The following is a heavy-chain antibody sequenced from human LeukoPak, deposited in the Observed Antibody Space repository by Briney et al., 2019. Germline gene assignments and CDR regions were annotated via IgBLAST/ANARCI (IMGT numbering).Heavy chain of an antibody. CDR1: GFTFSTYA. D-gene: IGHD2-15*01. CDR3: AKASVGHCSGAFCYPFDS. Sequence: TGGSLRLSCAASGFTFSTYAMSWVRQTPGKGLEWVAAISGDNPGTYHATSVRGRFSISRDNSKNTLHLQMNGLKAEDAAIYYCAKASVGHCSGAFCYPFDSWGQGTPVTVSS. CDR2: ISGDNPGT. V-gene: IGHV3-23*01. J-gene: IGHJ4*02.